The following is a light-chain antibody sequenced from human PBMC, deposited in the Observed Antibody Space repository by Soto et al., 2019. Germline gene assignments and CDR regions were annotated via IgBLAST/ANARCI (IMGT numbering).Light chain of an antibody. CDR3: QQSFNSPNT. V-gene: IGKV1-39*01. CDR1: QSIANY. Sequence: DIQMTQSPSSLSASVGDRVTITCRASQSIANYLNWYLQKPGKAPKLLIYAASSLQSGVPSRFSGSGSRTDFTLTISSLQPEDFATYYCQQSFNSPNTFGQGTKLEIK. J-gene: IGKJ2*01. CDR2: AAS.